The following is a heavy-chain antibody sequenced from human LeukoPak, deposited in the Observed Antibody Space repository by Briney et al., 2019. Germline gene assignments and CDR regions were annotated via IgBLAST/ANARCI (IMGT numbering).Heavy chain of an antibody. CDR3: ARGDGVGLLRYFDWLYFSGGYYYYYMDV. Sequence: GGSLRLSCAASGFTFSSYWMSWVRQAPGKGLEWAANIKQDGSEKYYVDSVKGRFTISRDNAKNSLYLQMNSLRAEDTAVYYCARGDGVGLLRYFDWLYFSGGYYYYYMDVWGKGTTVTVSS. D-gene: IGHD3-9*01. CDR2: IKQDGSEK. CDR1: GFTFSSYW. J-gene: IGHJ6*03. V-gene: IGHV3-7*01.